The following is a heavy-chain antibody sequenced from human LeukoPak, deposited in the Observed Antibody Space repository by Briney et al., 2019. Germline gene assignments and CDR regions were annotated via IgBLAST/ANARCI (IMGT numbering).Heavy chain of an antibody. Sequence: GGSLRLSCVASEFTFSSYSMNWVRQAPGKGLEWVSSISSSSTYIYYADSVKGRFTISRDNAKNSLYLQMNSLRAEDTAVYYCARYISWWDVWGKGTTVTISS. CDR1: EFTFSSYS. D-gene: IGHD6-13*01. CDR3: ARYISWWDV. J-gene: IGHJ6*04. V-gene: IGHV3-21*01. CDR2: ISSSSTYI.